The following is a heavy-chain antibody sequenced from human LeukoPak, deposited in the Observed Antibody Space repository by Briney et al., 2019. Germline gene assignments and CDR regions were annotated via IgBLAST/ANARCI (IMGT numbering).Heavy chain of an antibody. CDR2: IYYSGST. CDR1: GGSISSSSYY. V-gene: IGHV4-39*07. CDR3: ARDPLPRGSGMD. Sequence: PSETLSLTCTVSGGSISSSSYYWGWIRQPPGKGLEWIGSIYYSGSTYYNPSLKSRVTISVDTSKNQFSLKLSSVTAADTAVYYCARDPLPRGSGMDWGQGTLVTVSS. J-gene: IGHJ4*02. D-gene: IGHD3-10*01.